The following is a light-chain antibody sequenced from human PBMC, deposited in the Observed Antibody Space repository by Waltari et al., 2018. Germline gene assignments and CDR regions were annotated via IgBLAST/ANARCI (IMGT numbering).Light chain of an antibody. CDR1: SGSVSTTYY. V-gene: IGLV8-61*01. Sequence: QTVVTQEPSLSVPPGGTVTLTSGLSSGSVSTTYYPSWYQQAPGQAPRTPIFDTNTRSSGVPDRFSGSILDNKAALTITGAQADDESDYYCVLSMGSGIWVFGGGTKLTVL. CDR2: DTN. CDR3: VLSMGSGIWV. J-gene: IGLJ3*02.